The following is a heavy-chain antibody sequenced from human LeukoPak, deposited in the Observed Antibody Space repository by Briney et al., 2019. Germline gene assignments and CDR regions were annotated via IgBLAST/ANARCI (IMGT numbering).Heavy chain of an antibody. CDR3: ARGGRSDAFDI. V-gene: IGHV1-2*02. CDR1: GYTLTELS. Sequence: ASVKVSCKVSGYTLTELSMHWVRQAPGQGLEWMGWINPNSGGTNYAQKFQGRVTMTRDTSISTAYMELSRLRSDDTAVYYCARGGRSDAFDIWGQGTMVTVSS. J-gene: IGHJ3*02. CDR2: INPNSGGT. D-gene: IGHD1-26*01.